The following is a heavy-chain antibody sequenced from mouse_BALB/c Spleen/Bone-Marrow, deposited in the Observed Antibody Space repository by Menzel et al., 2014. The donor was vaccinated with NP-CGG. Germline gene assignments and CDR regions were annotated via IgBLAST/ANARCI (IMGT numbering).Heavy chain of an antibody. V-gene: IGHV1S56*01. J-gene: IGHJ3*01. CDR3: ARGKGYGYVWFAY. Sequence: QVQLKESGPELVKPGASVRISCKASNYTFTTYYIYWVKQRPGQGLEWIGWIYPGNVNTKYNEKLKAKATLTADKSFSTAYMQLSSLTSEDYAVYYCARGKGYGYVWFAYWGQGTLVTVSA. CDR2: IYPGNVNT. CDR1: NYTFTTYY. D-gene: IGHD1-2*01.